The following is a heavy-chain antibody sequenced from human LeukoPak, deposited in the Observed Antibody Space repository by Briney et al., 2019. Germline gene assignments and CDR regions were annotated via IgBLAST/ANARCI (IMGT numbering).Heavy chain of an antibody. CDR2: ISAYSGNI. CDR1: GYTFSNYD. Sequence: ASVKVSCKASGYTFSNYDISWMRQAPGQGLEWMGWISAYSGNINYAQHLQGRVTMTTDTSTSTAYMELRSLRSDDAAVYYCARAYSSSWDFDYWGQGTLVTVSS. J-gene: IGHJ4*02. V-gene: IGHV1-18*01. CDR3: ARAYSSSWDFDY. D-gene: IGHD6-13*01.